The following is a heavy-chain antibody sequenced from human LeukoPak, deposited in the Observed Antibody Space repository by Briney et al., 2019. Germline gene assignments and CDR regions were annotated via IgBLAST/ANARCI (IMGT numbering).Heavy chain of an antibody. CDR3: ARLDYYGSVI. V-gene: IGHV4-34*01. Sequence: PSETLSLTCAVYGGSFSGYFWSWIRQPPGKGLEWIGEINHSGSTNYNPSLKSRVTISVDTSKNQFSLRLSSVTAADTAVYYCARLDYYGSVIWGQGTMVTVSS. J-gene: IGHJ3*02. CDR1: GGSFSGYF. CDR2: INHSGST. D-gene: IGHD3-10*01.